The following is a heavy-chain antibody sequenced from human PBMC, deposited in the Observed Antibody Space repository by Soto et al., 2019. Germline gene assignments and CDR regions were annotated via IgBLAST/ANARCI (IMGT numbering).Heavy chain of an antibody. CDR2: INHSGST. D-gene: IGHD3-3*01. V-gene: IGHV4-34*01. CDR3: ARGDYDFWSGAVAFDY. J-gene: IGHJ4*02. CDR1: GGSFSGYY. Sequence: SETLSLTCAVYGGSFSGYYWSWIRQPPGKGLEWIGEINHSGSTNYNPSLKNRVTISVDTSKNQFSLKLSSVTAADTAVYYCARGDYDFWSGAVAFDYWGQGTLVTVSS.